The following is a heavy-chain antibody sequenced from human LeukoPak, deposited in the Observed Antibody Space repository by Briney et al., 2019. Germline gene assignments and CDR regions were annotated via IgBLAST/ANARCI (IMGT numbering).Heavy chain of an antibody. CDR3: ARTREYGSSWYFPPFDP. CDR1: GYTFIAYN. V-gene: IGHV1-2*02. J-gene: IGHJ5*02. D-gene: IGHD6-13*01. Sequence: ASVTVSFKSSGYTFIAYNIHWVRQAPGQGLEWMGFINPNTGGTNYAQKFQGRVTMTRDPSISTAYMELSGLTSNDTAVYYCARTREYGSSWYFPPFDPWGQGTLVTVSS. CDR2: INPNTGGT.